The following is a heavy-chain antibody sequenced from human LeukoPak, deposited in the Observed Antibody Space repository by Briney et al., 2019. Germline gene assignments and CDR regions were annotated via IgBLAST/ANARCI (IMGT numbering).Heavy chain of an antibody. V-gene: IGHV1-2*02. CDR2: INPNSGGT. CDR3: ASGDNYDRSGPYYFDY. D-gene: IGHD3-22*01. Sequence: GASVKVSCKTSGYTFTGYYMHWVRQAPGQGLEWMGWINPNSGGTNYALKFQGRVTMTRDTSISTAYMELSRLRSDDTAVYYCASGDNYDRSGPYYFDYWGQGTLVTVSS. CDR1: GYTFTGYY. J-gene: IGHJ4*02.